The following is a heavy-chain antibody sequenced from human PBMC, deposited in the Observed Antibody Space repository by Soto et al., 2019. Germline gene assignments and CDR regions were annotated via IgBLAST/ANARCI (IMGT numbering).Heavy chain of an antibody. CDR2: IYWDDDK. J-gene: IGHJ1*01. D-gene: IGHD2-15*01. V-gene: IGHV2-5*02. Sequence: SGPTLVNPTQTLTLICTFSGFSLSTSGVGVGWIRQPPGKALEWLAVIYWDDDKGYSPSLKNRLTITKDTSKNQVVLTMTNMDPVDTATYYCAHTVGLVVVTSEDEYFQHWGQGTQVTVSS. CDR1: GFSLSTSGVG. CDR3: AHTVGLVVVTSEDEYFQH.